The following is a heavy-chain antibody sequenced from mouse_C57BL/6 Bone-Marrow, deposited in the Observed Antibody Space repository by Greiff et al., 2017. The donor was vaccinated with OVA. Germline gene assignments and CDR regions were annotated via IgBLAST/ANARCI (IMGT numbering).Heavy chain of an antibody. V-gene: IGHV3-1*01. CDR1: GYSITSGYD. D-gene: IGHD2-4*01. CDR3: ARHDYGWFAY. Sequence: EVQLQQSGPGMVKPSQSLSLTCTVTGYSITSGYDWHWIRHFPGNKLEWMGYISYSGSTNYNPSLKSRISITHDTSKNHFFLKLNSVTTEDTATYYCARHDYGWFAYWGQGTLVTVSA. CDR2: ISYSGST. J-gene: IGHJ3*01.